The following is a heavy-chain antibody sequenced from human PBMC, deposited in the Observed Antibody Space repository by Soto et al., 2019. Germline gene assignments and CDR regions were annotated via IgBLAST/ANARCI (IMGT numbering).Heavy chain of an antibody. CDR2: INPSGGST. Sequence: ASVKVSCKASGYTFTSYYMHWVRQAPGQGLEWMGIINPSGGSTSYAQKFQGRVTMTRDTSTSTVYMELSSLRSDDTAVYYCARDRGFNYYDSSGYQTFDYWGQGTLVTVSS. V-gene: IGHV1-46*01. CDR1: GYTFTSYY. CDR3: ARDRGFNYYDSSGYQTFDY. J-gene: IGHJ4*02. D-gene: IGHD3-22*01.